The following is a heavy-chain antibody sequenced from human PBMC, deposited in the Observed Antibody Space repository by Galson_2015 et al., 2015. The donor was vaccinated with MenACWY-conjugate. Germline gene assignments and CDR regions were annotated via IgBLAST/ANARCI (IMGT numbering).Heavy chain of an antibody. CDR2: IIPVFETP. CDR1: GGSFSTYG. CDR3: ATAARVPFFEQWLYNFDY. Sequence: SVKVSCKASGGSFSTYGISWVRQAPGQGLEWVGGIIPVFETPEYAQKFQDRVRISADESTRTVFMELSRLRSEDTAIYYCATAARVPFFEQWLYNFDYWGQGTLV. D-gene: IGHD6-19*01. J-gene: IGHJ4*02. V-gene: IGHV1-69*13.